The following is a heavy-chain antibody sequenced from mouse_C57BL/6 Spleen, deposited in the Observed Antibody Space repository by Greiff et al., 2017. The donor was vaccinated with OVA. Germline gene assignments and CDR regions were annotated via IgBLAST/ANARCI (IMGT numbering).Heavy chain of an antibody. V-gene: IGHV3-1*01. J-gene: IGHJ3*01. Sequence: EVHLVESGPGMVKPSQSLSLTCTVTGYSITSGYDWHWIRHFPGNKLEWMGYISYSGSTNYNPSLKSRISITHDTSKNHFFLKLNSVTTEDTATYYCARDSSGPAWFAYWGQGTLVTVSA. CDR1: GYSITSGYD. CDR3: ARDSSGPAWFAY. D-gene: IGHD3-2*02. CDR2: ISYSGST.